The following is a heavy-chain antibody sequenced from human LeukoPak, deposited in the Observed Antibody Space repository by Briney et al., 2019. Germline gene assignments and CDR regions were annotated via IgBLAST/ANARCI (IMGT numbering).Heavy chain of an antibody. CDR3: AKDLTFVPTNWFDP. V-gene: IGHV3-30*02. J-gene: IGHJ5*02. Sequence: GGSLRLSCAASGFTFSSYGMHWVRQAPGKGREWVAFIRYDGSNKYYADSVKGRFTISRDNSKNTLYLQMNSLRAEDTAVYYCAKDLTFVPTNWFDPWGQGTLVTVSS. D-gene: IGHD3-9*01. CDR2: IRYDGSNK. CDR1: GFTFSSYG.